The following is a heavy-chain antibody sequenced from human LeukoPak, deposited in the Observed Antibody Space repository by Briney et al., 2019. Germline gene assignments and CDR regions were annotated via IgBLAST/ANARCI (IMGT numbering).Heavy chain of an antibody. CDR3: ARVLNYYDSSGYLGY. J-gene: IGHJ4*02. CDR1: GVTFSSYS. V-gene: IGHV3-21*01. CDR2: ISSSSSYI. Sequence: PGGSLRLSCAASGVTFSSYSMNWVRQTPGKGLEWVSSISSSSSYIYYADSVKGRFTISRDNAKNSLYLQMNSLRAEDTAVYYCARVLNYYDSSGYLGYWGQGTLVTVST. D-gene: IGHD3-22*01.